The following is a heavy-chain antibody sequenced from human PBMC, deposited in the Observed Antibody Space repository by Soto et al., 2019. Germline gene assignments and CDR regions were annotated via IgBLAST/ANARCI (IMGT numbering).Heavy chain of an antibody. V-gene: IGHV4-59*12. D-gene: IGHD2-15*01. CDR1: GGSISSYY. CDR3: ARAVVVVAAHNWFDP. CDR2: IYYSGST. J-gene: IGHJ5*02. Sequence: TLSLTCTVSGGSISSYYWSWIRQPPGKGLEWIGYIYYSGSTNYNPSLKSRVTISVDTSKNQFSLKLSSVTAADTAVYYCARAVVVVAAHNWFDPWGQGTLVTVSS.